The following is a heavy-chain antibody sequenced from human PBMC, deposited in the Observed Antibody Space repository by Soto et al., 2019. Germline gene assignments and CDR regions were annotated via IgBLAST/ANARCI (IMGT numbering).Heavy chain of an antibody. CDR3: ARQITTEGQGGDNWFDP. Sequence: SETLSLTCTVSGGSISSSSYYWGWIRQPPGKGLEWIGSIYYSGSTYYNPSLKSRVTISVDTSKNQFSLKLSSVTAADTAVYYCARQITTEGQGGDNWFDPWGQGTLVTVYS. CDR1: GGSISSSSYY. D-gene: IGHD3-16*01. CDR2: IYYSGST. J-gene: IGHJ5*02. V-gene: IGHV4-39*01.